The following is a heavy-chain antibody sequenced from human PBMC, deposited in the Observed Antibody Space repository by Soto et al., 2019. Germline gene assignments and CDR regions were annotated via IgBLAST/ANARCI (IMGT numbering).Heavy chain of an antibody. Sequence: QVQLVQSGAEVKRPGSSVKVSCKASGGAFNNYAIYWVRQAPGQGLEWLGTIVPVFPSVYYAPRFQARLTVTADGSTDTVYMMLTSLKSEDTAVYCCAREMPSTAAAYFYGGLNVWGQGTSVTVSS. CDR2: IVPVFPSV. V-gene: IGHV1-69*18. CDR1: GGAFNNYA. D-gene: IGHD6-13*01. CDR3: AREMPSTAAAYFYGGLNV. J-gene: IGHJ6*02.